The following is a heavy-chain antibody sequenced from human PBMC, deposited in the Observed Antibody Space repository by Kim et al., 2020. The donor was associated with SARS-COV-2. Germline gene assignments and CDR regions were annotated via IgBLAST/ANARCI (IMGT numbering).Heavy chain of an antibody. CDR1: VGSISSSSYY. CDR3: ASHFGLELLFRY. Sequence: SETLSLTCTVSVGSISSSSYYWGWIRQPPGKGLEWIGSIYYSGSTYYNPSLKSRVTISVDTSKNQFSLKLSSVIAADTAVYYFASHFGLELLFRYLGQGT. V-gene: IGHV4-39*01. J-gene: IGHJ1*01. D-gene: IGHD1-7*01. CDR2: IYYSGST.